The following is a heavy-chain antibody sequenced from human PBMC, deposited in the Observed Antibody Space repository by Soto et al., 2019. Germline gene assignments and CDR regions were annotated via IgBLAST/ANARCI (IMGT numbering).Heavy chain of an antibody. Sequence: QLQLQESGSGRVKPSQTLSLTCAVSGGSISSGGYSWSWIRQPPGKGLEWIGYIYHSGSTYYHPSLQSRVKISVVRSKNQFSRKLSSVTAADKAVYYGARVPDRLGQGTLVTVSS. CDR2: IYHSGST. V-gene: IGHV4-30-2*01. CDR1: GGSISSGGYS. J-gene: IGHJ5*02. D-gene: IGHD2-2*01. CDR3: ARVPDR.